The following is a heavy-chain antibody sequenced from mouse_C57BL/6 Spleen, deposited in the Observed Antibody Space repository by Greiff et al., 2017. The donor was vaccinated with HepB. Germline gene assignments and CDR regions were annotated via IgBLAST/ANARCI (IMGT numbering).Heavy chain of an antibody. J-gene: IGHJ2*01. V-gene: IGHV1-82*01. Sequence: VQLQQSGPELVKPGASVKISCKASGYAFSSSWMNWVKQRPGKGLEWIGRIYPGDGDTNYNGKFKGKATLTADKSSSTAYMQRSSLTSEDSAVYFCARDYGSRSYFDYWGQGTTLTVSS. D-gene: IGHD1-1*01. CDR2: IYPGDGDT. CDR3: ARDYGSRSYFDY. CDR1: GYAFSSSW.